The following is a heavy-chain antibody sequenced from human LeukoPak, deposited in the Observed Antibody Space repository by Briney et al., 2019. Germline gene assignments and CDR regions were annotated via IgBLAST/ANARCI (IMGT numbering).Heavy chain of an antibody. CDR1: GGTFSSYA. CDR2: IIPIFGTA. J-gene: IGHJ4*02. CDR3: VSSSGYYGYFDY. V-gene: IGHV1-69*05. Sequence: SVKVSCKASGGTFSSYAISWVRQAPGQGLEWMGRIIPIFGTANYAQKFQGRVTITTDESTSTAYMELSSLRSEDTAVYYCVSSSGYYGYFDYWGQGTLVTVSS. D-gene: IGHD3-22*01.